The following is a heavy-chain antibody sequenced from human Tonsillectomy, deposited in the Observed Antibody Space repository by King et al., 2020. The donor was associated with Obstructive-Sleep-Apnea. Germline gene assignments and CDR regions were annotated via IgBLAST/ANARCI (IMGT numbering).Heavy chain of an antibody. CDR2: ISYDGSNK. Sequence: HVQLVESGGGVVQPGRSLRLSCAASGFTFSSYAMHWVRQAPGKGLEWVAVISYDGSNKYYADSVKGRFTISRDNSKNTLYLQMNSLRAEDTAVYYCARGVSGGPMQYFDYWGQGTLVTVSS. D-gene: IGHD2-2*01. CDR1: GFTFSSYA. CDR3: ARGVSGGPMQYFDY. J-gene: IGHJ4*02. V-gene: IGHV3-30-3*01.